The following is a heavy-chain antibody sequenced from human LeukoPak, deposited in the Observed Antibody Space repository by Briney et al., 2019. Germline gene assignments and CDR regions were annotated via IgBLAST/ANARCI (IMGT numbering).Heavy chain of an antibody. V-gene: IGHV4-59*12. CDR3: ARLPRYGGYDYFDY. CDR2: IYYRGTT. J-gene: IGHJ4*02. Sequence: SQTLSLTCTVSGASIDSYYWSWIRQPPGKRLEWIGYIYYRGTTSYNPFLKSRVTISVDTSKNQFPLKLNSVTAADTAVYYCARLPRYGGYDYFDYWGQGILVIVSS. CDR1: GASIDSYY. D-gene: IGHD5-12*01.